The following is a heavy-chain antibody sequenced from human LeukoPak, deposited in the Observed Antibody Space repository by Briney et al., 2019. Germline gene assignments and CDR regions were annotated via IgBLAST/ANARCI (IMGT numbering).Heavy chain of an antibody. CDR2: IIPIFGTA. J-gene: IGHJ6*02. Sequence: SVKVSCKVSGYTLTELSMHWVRQAPGQGLEWMGGIIPIFGTANYAQKFQGRVTITADESTSTAYMELSSLRSEDTAVYYCARVPHRQGDREDYYYGMDVWGQGTTVTVSS. V-gene: IGHV1-69*13. CDR3: ARVPHRQGDREDYYYGMDV. D-gene: IGHD3-16*01. CDR1: GYTLTELS.